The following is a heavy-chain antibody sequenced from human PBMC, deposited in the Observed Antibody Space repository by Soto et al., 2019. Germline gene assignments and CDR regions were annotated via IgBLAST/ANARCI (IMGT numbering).Heavy chain of an antibody. J-gene: IGHJ3*02. CDR3: ARHGAGIAVAGTWGGFDI. D-gene: IGHD6-19*01. CDR2: IYPGDSDT. V-gene: IGHV5-51*01. Sequence: EVQLAQPGAEVKKPGESLKISCKGSGYSFTSYWIGWVRQMPGKGLEWMGIIYPGDSDTRYSPSFQGQVTISADKSISTAYLQWRSLKASDTAMYYCARHGAGIAVAGTWGGFDIWGQGTMVTVSS. CDR1: GYSFTSYW.